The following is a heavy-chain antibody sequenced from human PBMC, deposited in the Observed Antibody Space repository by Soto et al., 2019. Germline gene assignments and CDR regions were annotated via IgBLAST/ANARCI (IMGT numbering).Heavy chain of an antibody. V-gene: IGHV1-2*02. Sequence: ASVKVSCKASGYTFTGYYMHWVRQAPGQGLEWMGWINPNSGGTNYAQKFQGRVTMTRDTSISTAYMELSRMRSDDTAVYYCARAPPLFWSGYSMGYWVQGTLVTVSS. CDR1: GYTFTGYY. J-gene: IGHJ4*02. CDR2: INPNSGGT. CDR3: ARAPPLFWSGYSMGY. D-gene: IGHD3-3*01.